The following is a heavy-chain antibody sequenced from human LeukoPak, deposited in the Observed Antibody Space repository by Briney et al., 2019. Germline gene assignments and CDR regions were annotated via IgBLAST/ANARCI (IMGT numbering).Heavy chain of an antibody. Sequence: SETLSLTCTVSGGSISSVSYYWSWIRQPAGRGLEWIGRIYTSGSTNYNPSLKSRVTISVDTSKNQFSLKLSSVTAADTAVYYCARGTTVDFDYWGQGTLVTVSS. CDR1: GGSISSVSYY. D-gene: IGHD4-23*01. J-gene: IGHJ4*02. CDR3: ARGTTVDFDY. CDR2: IYTSGST. V-gene: IGHV4-61*02.